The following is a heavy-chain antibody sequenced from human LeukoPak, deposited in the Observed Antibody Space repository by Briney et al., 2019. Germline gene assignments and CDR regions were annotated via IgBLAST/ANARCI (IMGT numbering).Heavy chain of an antibody. V-gene: IGHV1-69*13. CDR3: ARKYCSSTSCYSTPYYYYGMDV. CDR1: GGTFSSYA. J-gene: IGHJ6*02. CDR2: IIPIFGTA. Sequence: SVKVSCKASGGTFSSYAFSWVRQAPGQGLEWMGGIIPIFGTANYAQKFQGRVTITADESTSTAYMELSSLRSEDTAVYYCARKYCSSTSCYSTPYYYYGMDVWGQGTTVTVSS. D-gene: IGHD2-2*01.